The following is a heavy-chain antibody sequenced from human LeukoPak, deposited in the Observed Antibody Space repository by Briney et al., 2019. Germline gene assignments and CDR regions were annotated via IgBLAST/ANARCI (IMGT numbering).Heavy chain of an antibody. CDR1: GYTFTSYA. D-gene: IGHD3-10*01. Sequence: ASVKVSCKASGYTFTSYAMHWVRQAPGQRLEWMGWINAGNGNTKYSQKLQGRVTLTRDTSASIAYMELTSLRSEDTAVYYCARDLTGRFGELLYSFDYRGQGTLVTVSS. CDR3: ARDLTGRFGELLYSFDY. CDR2: INAGNGNT. J-gene: IGHJ4*02. V-gene: IGHV1-3*01.